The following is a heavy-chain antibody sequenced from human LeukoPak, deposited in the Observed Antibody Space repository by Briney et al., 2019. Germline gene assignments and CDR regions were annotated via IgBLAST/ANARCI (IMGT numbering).Heavy chain of an antibody. CDR1: GVSISSYY. CDR3: ARAKPGSPPDY. D-gene: IGHD3-10*01. CDR2: IYYSGST. V-gene: IGHV4-59*01. J-gene: IGHJ4*02. Sequence: SETLSLTCTDSGVSISSYYWSWIRQPPGKGLEYIGYIYYSGSTNYNPSLKSLVTISVDTSKNRFSLKLSSVTAADTAIYYCARAKPGSPPDYWGQGTLVTVSS.